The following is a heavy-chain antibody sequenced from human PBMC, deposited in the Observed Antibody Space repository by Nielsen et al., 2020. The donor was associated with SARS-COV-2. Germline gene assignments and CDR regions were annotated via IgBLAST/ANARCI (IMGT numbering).Heavy chain of an antibody. V-gene: IGHV3-30*18. CDR2: ISYDGTSE. Sequence: GESLKISCAASGFSFSTFSNYGMHWVRQAPGKGLEWVAIISYDGTSEYTADSVKGRFTVSRDNSKNTVFLQMNSLRVDDTAVYYCAKDSEVAGYDHWGQGTLVTVSS. CDR3: AKDSEVAGYDH. CDR1: GFSFSTFSNYG. J-gene: IGHJ4*02. D-gene: IGHD6-19*01.